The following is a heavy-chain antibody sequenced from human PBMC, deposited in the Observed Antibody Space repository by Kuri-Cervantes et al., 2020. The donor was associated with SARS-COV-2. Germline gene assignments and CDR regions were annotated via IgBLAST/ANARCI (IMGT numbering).Heavy chain of an antibody. J-gene: IGHJ3*02. V-gene: IGHV4-61*02. CDR3: ARAGEWLFGDAFDI. CDR1: GGSISSSSYY. CDR2: IYTSGST. D-gene: IGHD3-3*01. Sequence: LRLSCTVSGGSISSSSYYWGWIRQPAGKGLEWIGRIYTSGSTNYNPSLKSRVTMSVDTSKNQFSLKLSSVTAADTAVYYCARAGEWLFGDAFDIWGQGTMVTVSS.